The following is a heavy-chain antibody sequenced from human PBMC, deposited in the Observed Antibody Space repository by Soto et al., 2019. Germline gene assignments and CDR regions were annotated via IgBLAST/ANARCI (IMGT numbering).Heavy chain of an antibody. CDR2: IDPSDSYT. Sequence: GESLKISCKGSGYSFTSYCISWVRQMPGKGLEWMGRIDPSDSYTNYSPSFQGHVTISADKSISTAYLQWSSLKASDTAMYYCARHPTVTTVYYYYYYGMDVWGQGTTVTVSS. CDR1: GYSFTSYC. V-gene: IGHV5-10-1*01. CDR3: ARHPTVTTVYYYYYYGMDV. J-gene: IGHJ6*02. D-gene: IGHD4-17*01.